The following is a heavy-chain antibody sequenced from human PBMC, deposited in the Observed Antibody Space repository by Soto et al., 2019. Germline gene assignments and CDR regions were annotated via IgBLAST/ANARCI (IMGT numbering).Heavy chain of an antibody. Sequence: ESLKISCKGSGYSFTSYWIGWVRQMPGKGLXWMGIIYPGDSDTRYSPSFQGQVTISADKSISTAYLQWSSLKASDTAMYYCARLESYGSGSYYIRNYYYYGMDVWGQGTTVTVSS. CDR3: ARLESYGSGSYYIRNYYYYGMDV. CDR1: GYSFTSYW. D-gene: IGHD3-10*01. V-gene: IGHV5-51*01. J-gene: IGHJ6*02. CDR2: IYPGDSDT.